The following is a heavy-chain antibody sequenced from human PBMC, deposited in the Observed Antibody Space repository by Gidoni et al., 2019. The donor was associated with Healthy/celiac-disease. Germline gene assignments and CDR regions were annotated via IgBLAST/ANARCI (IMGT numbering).Heavy chain of an antibody. CDR1: GFTFSSYA. CDR3: AKDPATYYDFWSGYSIPYYFDY. CDR2: ISGGAGSR. D-gene: IGHD3-3*01. V-gene: IGHV3-23*01. J-gene: IGHJ4*02. Sequence: EVQLLESGGGLVQPGGSLRLSCAASGFTFSSYAMSWVRQAPGKGLEWGSVISGGAGSRNDADSVEGRFTISRDNSKNTLYLQMNSLRAEDTAVYYCAKDPATYYDFWSGYSIPYYFDYWGQGTLVTVSS.